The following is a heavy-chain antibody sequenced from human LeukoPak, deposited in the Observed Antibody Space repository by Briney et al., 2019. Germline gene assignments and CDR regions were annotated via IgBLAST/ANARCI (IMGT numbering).Heavy chain of an antibody. CDR2: ISAYNGNT. D-gene: IGHD6-13*01. V-gene: IGHV1-18*01. CDR1: GYTFTSYG. Sequence: ASVKVSCKASGYTFTSYGISWVRQAPGQGLEWMGWISAYNGNTNYAQKLQGRVTMTTDTSTSTAYMELRSLRSDDTAVYYCAREGGSSWYSRDFYYIDVWGKGTTVTVSS. CDR3: AREGGSSWYSRDFYYIDV. J-gene: IGHJ6*03.